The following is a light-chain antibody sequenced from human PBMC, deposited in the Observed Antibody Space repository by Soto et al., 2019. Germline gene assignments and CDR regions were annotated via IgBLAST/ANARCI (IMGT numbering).Light chain of an antibody. CDR3: CSYAGSYV. CDR2: DVS. V-gene: IGLV2-11*01. CDR1: SSDVGGYNY. Sequence: QSALTQPRSVSGSPGQSVTISSTGTSSDVGGYNYVSWYQQHPGKAPKLMIYDVSKRPSGVPDRFSGSKSGNTASRTSSGLQAEDEADYSCCSYAGSYVFGTGTKLTVL. J-gene: IGLJ1*01.